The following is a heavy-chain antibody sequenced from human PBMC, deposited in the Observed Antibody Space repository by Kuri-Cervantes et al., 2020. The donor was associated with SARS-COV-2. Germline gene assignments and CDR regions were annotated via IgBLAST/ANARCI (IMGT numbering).Heavy chain of an antibody. D-gene: IGHD3-16*01. V-gene: IGHV3-23*01. CDR3: ARDRGAFGGWLDP. Sequence: GGSLRLSCAASGFAFSSHAMSWVRQTPEKGLEWVSAIRSGGASTSYADPVMGRFSISRDDSKNTLYLQMNGLRVEDTAVYFCARDRGAFGGWLDPWGQGTLVTVSS. CDR1: GFAFSSHA. CDR2: IRSGGAST. J-gene: IGHJ5*02.